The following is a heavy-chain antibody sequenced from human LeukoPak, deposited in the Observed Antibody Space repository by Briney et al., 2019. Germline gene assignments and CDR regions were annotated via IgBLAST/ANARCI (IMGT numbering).Heavy chain of an antibody. CDR2: IDPSDSYL. CDR1: GYSFTSYW. CDR3: ARGSPYCSGGSCYLN. V-gene: IGHV5-10-1*01. D-gene: IGHD2-15*01. J-gene: IGHJ4*02. Sequence: GESLKISCKGSGYSFTSYWISWVRQMPGKGLEWMGRIDPSDSYLNYSPSFQGHVNISADKSISTAYLQWSSLKASDTSMYYCARGSPYCSGGSCYLNWGQGTLVTVSS.